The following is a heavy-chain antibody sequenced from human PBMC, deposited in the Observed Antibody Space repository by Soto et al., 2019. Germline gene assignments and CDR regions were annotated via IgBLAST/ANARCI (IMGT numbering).Heavy chain of an antibody. CDR1: GFIFSTYD. Sequence: GGSLRLSCAASGFIFSTYDMHWVRQATGKGLEWVSAIGTGGDTYYSGSVKGRFTISRDNARNSLYPQMNSLRAGDTAVYYCACSSSWYKAFDIRGQGTMVTVSS. CDR2: IGTGGDT. V-gene: IGHV3-13*04. D-gene: IGHD6-13*01. CDR3: ACSSSWYKAFDI. J-gene: IGHJ3*02.